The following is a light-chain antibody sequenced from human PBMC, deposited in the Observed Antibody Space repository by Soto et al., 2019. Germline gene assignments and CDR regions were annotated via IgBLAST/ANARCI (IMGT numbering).Light chain of an antibody. CDR1: QSVNSN. CDR3: QQYSKWPIT. CDR2: GIS. J-gene: IGKJ5*01. V-gene: IGKV3-15*01. Sequence: KVMTQSPAILSVSPGESATLSCRASQSVNSNYLAWYQQHPGQPPRLLIYGISTRATGIPARFSGSGSGTEFSLTISSLQSEDFAVYYCQQYSKWPITFGQGTRLEIK.